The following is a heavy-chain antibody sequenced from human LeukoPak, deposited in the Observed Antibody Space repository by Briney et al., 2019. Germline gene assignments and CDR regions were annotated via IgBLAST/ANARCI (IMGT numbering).Heavy chain of an antibody. Sequence: SETLSLTCAVSGGSISSGGYSWSWIRQPPGKGLEWIGYIYHSGSTYYNPSLKSRVTISVDRSKNQFSLKLSSVTAADTAVYYCASPAGDSSHAEGAFDIWGQGTMVTVSS. D-gene: IGHD6-19*01. CDR1: GGSISSGGYS. J-gene: IGHJ3*02. V-gene: IGHV4-30-2*01. CDR2: IYHSGST. CDR3: ASPAGDSSHAEGAFDI.